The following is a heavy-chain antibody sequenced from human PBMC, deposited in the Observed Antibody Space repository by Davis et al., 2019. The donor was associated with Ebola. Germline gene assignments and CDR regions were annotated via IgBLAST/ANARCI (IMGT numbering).Heavy chain of an antibody. CDR2: IYYTGNT. CDR3: ARGGLVPAALYL. J-gene: IGHJ3*01. V-gene: IGHV4-59*11. D-gene: IGHD2-2*01. Sequence: PSETLSLTCTVSGVSISRHYWSWIRQPPGKRLEWIGSIYYTGNTNYNPSLKSRVTISGDTSKKQFSLRLKSVTAADTAVYYCARGGLVPAALYLWGQGTMVTVSS. CDR1: GVSISRHY.